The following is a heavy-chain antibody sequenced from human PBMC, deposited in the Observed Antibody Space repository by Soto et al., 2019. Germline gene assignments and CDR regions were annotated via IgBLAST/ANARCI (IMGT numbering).Heavy chain of an antibody. CDR3: ASHRFGEFPFDY. V-gene: IGHV5-10-1*01. CDR2: IDPSDSYT. Sequence: EVQLEQSGAEVKKPGESLRISCKGSGYSFTNYWITWVRQMPGKGLEWMGMIDPSDSYTTYSPSFQGHATISADKSMRTAYLQWSSLSASDTAMYYCASHRFGEFPFDYWGQGTLVTVSS. CDR1: GYSFTNYW. J-gene: IGHJ4*02. D-gene: IGHD3-10*01.